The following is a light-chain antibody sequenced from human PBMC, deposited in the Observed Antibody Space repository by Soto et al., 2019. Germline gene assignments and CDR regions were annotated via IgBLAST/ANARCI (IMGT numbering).Light chain of an antibody. CDR1: QSILYTSSKRNY. CDR2: WAS. CDR3: HLYYSNPQT. J-gene: IGKJ1*01. Sequence: DIVMTQSPDSLAVSLGERATLNCKSSQSILYTSSKRNYLAWYQYKPGQPPKLLVYWASTRESGVPARFSGSGSETDFTLTISSLQAEDVAVYYCHLYYSNPQTFGQGTRVEIK. V-gene: IGKV4-1*01.